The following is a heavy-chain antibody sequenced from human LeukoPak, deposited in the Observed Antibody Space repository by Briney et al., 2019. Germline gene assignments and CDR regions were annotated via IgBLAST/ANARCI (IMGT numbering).Heavy chain of an antibody. CDR1: GYNFTTFW. CDR3: ARWGQRGVTVYAFDI. V-gene: IGHV5-51*01. Sequence: GESLKISCKVSGYNFTTFWIGWVRQMPGEGLEYMGIIYPGDSDTRYSPSFRGHVTISADKSINTAFLQWTSLKASDTAMYYCARWGQRGVTVYAFDIWGLGTMVTVSS. CDR2: IYPGDSDT. J-gene: IGHJ3*02. D-gene: IGHD2-21*02.